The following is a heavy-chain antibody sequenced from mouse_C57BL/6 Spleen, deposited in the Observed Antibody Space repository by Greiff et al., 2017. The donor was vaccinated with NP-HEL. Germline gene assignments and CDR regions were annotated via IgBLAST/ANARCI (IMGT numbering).Heavy chain of an antibody. V-gene: IGHV1-69*01. J-gene: IGHJ4*01. CDR2: IDPSDSYT. D-gene: IGHD1-1*01. CDR1: GYTFTSYW. Sequence: VQLQQPGAELVMPGASVKLSCKASGYTFTSYWMHWVKQRPGQGLEWIGEIDPSDSYTNYNQKFKGKSTLTVDKSSSTAYMQLSSLTSEDSAVYYCAVLRDAMDYWGQGTSVTVSS. CDR3: AVLRDAMDY.